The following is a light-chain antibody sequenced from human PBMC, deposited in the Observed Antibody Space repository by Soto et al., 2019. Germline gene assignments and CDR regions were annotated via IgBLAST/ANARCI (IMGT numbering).Light chain of an antibody. CDR3: CSYAGDKTYG. Sequence: QSALAQPASVSGSPGQTITLSCTGTSSDVGGYNYVSWYQQHPGKAPKLMIYEVSKRPSEVFNRFSGSQPGNTASLTVSGLQAEDEADYYCCSYAGDKTYGFGSGTKVTVL. V-gene: IGLV2-23*02. J-gene: IGLJ1*01. CDR2: EVS. CDR1: SSDVGGYNY.